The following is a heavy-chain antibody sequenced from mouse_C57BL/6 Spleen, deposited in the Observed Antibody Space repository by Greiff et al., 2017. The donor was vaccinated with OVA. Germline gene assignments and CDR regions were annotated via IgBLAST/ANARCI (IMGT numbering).Heavy chain of an antibody. V-gene: IGHV1-80*01. Sequence: VKLVESGAELVKPGASVKISCKASGYAFSSYWMNWVKQRPGKGLEWIGQIYPGDGDTNYNGKFKGKATLTADKSSSTAYMQLSSLTSEDSAVYFCAREGITTVVDQDFDYWGQGTTLTVSS. J-gene: IGHJ2*01. CDR3: AREGITTVVDQDFDY. CDR1: GYAFSSYW. CDR2: IYPGDGDT. D-gene: IGHD1-1*01.